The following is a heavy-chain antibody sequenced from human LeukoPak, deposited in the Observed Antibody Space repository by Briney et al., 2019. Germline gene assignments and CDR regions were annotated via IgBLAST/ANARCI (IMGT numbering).Heavy chain of an antibody. CDR2: IYSGGST. V-gene: IGHV3-53*01. J-gene: IGHJ5*02. D-gene: IGHD3-22*01. CDR3: ARGHSSGYYWDNWFDP. CDR1: GFTVSSNY. Sequence: AGGSLRLSCAASGFTVSSNYMSWVRQAPGKGLEWVSVIYSGGSTYYADSVKGRFTISRDNSKNTLYLQMNSLRAEDTAVYYCARGHSSGYYWDNWFDPWGQGTLVTVSS.